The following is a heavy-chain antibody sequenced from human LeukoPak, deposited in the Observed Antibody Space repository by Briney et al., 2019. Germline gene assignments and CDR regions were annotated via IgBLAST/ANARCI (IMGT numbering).Heavy chain of an antibody. CDR3: ARHLGYSYGYSSLDGRFDY. D-gene: IGHD5-18*01. Sequence: SETLSLTCTVSGYSISSGYYWGWIRQPPGKGREWIGSIYHSGNTYYNPSLKSRVTISVDTSKNQFSLKLSSVTAADTAVYYCARHLGYSYGYSSLDGRFDYWGQGTLVTVSS. J-gene: IGHJ4*02. V-gene: IGHV4-38-2*02. CDR2: IYHSGNT. CDR1: GYSISSGYY.